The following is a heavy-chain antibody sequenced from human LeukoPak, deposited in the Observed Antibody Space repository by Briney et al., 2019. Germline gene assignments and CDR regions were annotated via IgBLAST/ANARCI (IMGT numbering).Heavy chain of an antibody. Sequence: SETLSLTCTVSGVSISSYYWSWIRQFPGKGLEWIGYIYYSGSTNYNPSLKSRVTISVDTSKNQFSLKVTSVTAADTAMYYCARDRVSWHYFDYWGQGTLLTVSS. CDR3: ARDRVSWHYFDY. V-gene: IGHV4-59*12. D-gene: IGHD5/OR15-5a*01. J-gene: IGHJ4*02. CDR2: IYYSGST. CDR1: GVSISSYY.